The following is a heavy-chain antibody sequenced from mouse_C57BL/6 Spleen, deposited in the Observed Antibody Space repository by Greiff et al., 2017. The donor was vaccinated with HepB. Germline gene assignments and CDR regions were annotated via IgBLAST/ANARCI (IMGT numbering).Heavy chain of an antibody. CDR1: GYSITSGYY. J-gene: IGHJ1*03. CDR3: AREDYGNHEGYFDV. D-gene: IGHD2-1*01. CDR2: ISYDGSN. Sequence: EVKLQESGPGLVKPSQSLSLTCSVTGYSITSGYYWNWIRQFPGNKLEWMGYISYDGSNNYNPSLKNRISITRDTSKNQFFLKLNSVTTEDTATYYCAREDYGNHEGYFDVGGTGTTVTVSS. V-gene: IGHV3-6*01.